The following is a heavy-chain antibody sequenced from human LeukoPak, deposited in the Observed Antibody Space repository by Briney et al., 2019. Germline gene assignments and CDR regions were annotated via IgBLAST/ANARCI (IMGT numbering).Heavy chain of an antibody. CDR3: ARHGAQLGLHFEY. CDR2: IYPGDSDT. J-gene: IGHJ4*02. V-gene: IGHV5-51*01. Sequence: GESLKISCKGSGYSFTSYWICWVRQVPGKGLEWMGIIYPGDSDTRYSPSFQGQVTISADKSISTAYLQWSSVKASDTAMYYCARHGAQLGLHFEYWGPGTLVSASS. D-gene: IGHD6-13*01. CDR1: GYSFTSYW.